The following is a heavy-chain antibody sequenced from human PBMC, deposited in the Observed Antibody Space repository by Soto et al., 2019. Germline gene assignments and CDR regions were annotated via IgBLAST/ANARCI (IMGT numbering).Heavy chain of an antibody. CDR2: INPYSDNT. D-gene: IGHD4-17*01. CDR3: AKNAVSGDYTSHVDY. V-gene: IGHV1-18*01. CDR1: GYTFVTYG. J-gene: IGHJ4*02. Sequence: QIHLVQSGPEVRKPGASVKLSCKTSGYTFVTYGLTWVRQAPGEGLEWMGWINPYSDNTDFAAKLQDRITVTTDTATDTVYIELENLESDDTAVYYCAKNAVSGDYTSHVDYWGQGTLVAVST.